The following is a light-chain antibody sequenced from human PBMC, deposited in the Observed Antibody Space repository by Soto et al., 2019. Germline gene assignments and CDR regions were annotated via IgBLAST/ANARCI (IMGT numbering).Light chain of an antibody. V-gene: IGLV1-51*01. CDR2: DNN. CDR3: GTWDSSLSAYV. CDR1: SSNIGNNY. J-gene: IGLJ1*01. Sequence: QSVLTQPPSVSAAAGQKATIPCSGSSSNIGNNYLSWYQQLPGAAPKLLIYDNNKRPSGIPDRFSGSKSGTSATLGITGLQTGDEADYYCGTWDSSLSAYVFGTGTKAPS.